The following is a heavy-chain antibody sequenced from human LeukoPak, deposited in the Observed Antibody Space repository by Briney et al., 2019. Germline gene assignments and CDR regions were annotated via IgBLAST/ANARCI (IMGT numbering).Heavy chain of an antibody. CDR1: GFTFSSYS. CDR2: ISSSSSYI. D-gene: IGHD5-18*01. V-gene: IGHV3-21*01. Sequence: GGSLRLSCAASGFTFSSYSMNWVRQAPGTGLEWVSSISSSSSYIYYADSVKGRFTISRDNAKNSLYLQMNSLRAEDTAVYYCASIQLWQEYYFDYWGQGTLVTVSS. CDR3: ASIQLWQEYYFDY. J-gene: IGHJ4*02.